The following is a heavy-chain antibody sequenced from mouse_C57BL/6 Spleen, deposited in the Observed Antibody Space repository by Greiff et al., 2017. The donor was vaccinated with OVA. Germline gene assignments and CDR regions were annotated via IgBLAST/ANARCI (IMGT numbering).Heavy chain of an antibody. CDR2: IWSGGST. V-gene: IGHV2-4*01. J-gene: IGHJ4*01. CDR1: GFSLTSYG. Sequence: QVHVKQSGPGLVQPSQSLSITCTVSGFSLTSYGVHWVRQPPGKGLEWLGVIWSGGSTDYNAAFISRLSISKDNSKSQVFFKMNSLQADDTAIYYCAKMYYYAMDYWGQGTSVTVSS. CDR3: AKMYYYAMDY.